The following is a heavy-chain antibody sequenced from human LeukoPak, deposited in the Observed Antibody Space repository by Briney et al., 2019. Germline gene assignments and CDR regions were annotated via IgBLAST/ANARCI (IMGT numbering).Heavy chain of an antibody. J-gene: IGHJ4*02. CDR2: ISSSSSYT. CDR1: GFTCSDYY. CDR3: ARGTGTTAYFDY. V-gene: IGHV3-11*06. Sequence: GGSLRLSCAASGFTCSDYYMSWIRQAPGKGLEWVSYISSSSSYTKYGDSVKGRFTISRDNAKNSLYLQVNSLRAEDTAVYYCARGTGTTAYFDYWGQGTLVTVSS. D-gene: IGHD1-1*01.